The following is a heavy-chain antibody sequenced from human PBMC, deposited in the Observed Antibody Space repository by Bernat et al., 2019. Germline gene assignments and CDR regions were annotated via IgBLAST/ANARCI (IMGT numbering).Heavy chain of an antibody. CDR2: IKEDGSEK. J-gene: IGHJ4*02. D-gene: IGHD3-16*01. CDR1: GFTFSNYW. CDR3: ARYYDGNAELDYFDY. Sequence: EVQLVESGGGLVQPGGSLRLSCAASGFTFSNYWMAWVRQAPGKGLEWVANIKEDGSEKYYVDSVKGRFTISRDNAKNSLYLQMNSLRAEDTALYYCARYYDGNAELDYFDYWGQGTLVTVSS. V-gene: IGHV3-7*03.